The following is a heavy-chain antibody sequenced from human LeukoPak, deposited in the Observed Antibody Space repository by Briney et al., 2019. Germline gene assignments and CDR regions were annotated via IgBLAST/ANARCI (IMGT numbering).Heavy chain of an antibody. CDR2: ISSNGGST. CDR1: GFTFSSYA. D-gene: IGHD6-6*01. Sequence: PGGSLRLSCAASGFTFSSYAMHWVRQAPGEGLEYVSAISSNGGSTYYANSVKGRFTISRGNSKNTLFLQMGSLRAEDMAVYYCARGGSIAARPIDYWGQGTLVTVSS. CDR3: ARGGSIAARPIDY. J-gene: IGHJ4*02. V-gene: IGHV3-64*01.